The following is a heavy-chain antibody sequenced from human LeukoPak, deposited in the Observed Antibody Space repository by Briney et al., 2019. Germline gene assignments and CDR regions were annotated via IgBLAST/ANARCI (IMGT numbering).Heavy chain of an antibody. V-gene: IGHV3-23*01. CDR3: AKGSSSSRPYYFDY. J-gene: IGHJ4*02. CDR2: ITDSGGST. CDR1: GFTFSRYA. D-gene: IGHD6-6*01. Sequence: PGGSLRLSCAASGFTFSRYAMSWVRQAPGKGLEWMSAITDSGGSTYHADSVKGRFTISRDNSENTLYLQMNSLRVEDTAVYYCAKGSSSSRPYYFDYWGQGSLVTVSS.